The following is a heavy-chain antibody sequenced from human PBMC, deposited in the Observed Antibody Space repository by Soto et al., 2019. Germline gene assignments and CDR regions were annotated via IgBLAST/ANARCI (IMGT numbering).Heavy chain of an antibody. D-gene: IGHD5-12*01. CDR2: IYYSGST. J-gene: IGHJ4*02. CDR1: VGSISSYY. Sequence: ETLSLTGTVSVGSISSYYWSWIRQPPGKGLEWIGYIYYSGSTNYNPSLKSRVTISVDTSKNQFSLKLSSVTAADTAVYYCARSDGYNFGTDYWGQGTLVTVSS. CDR3: ARSDGYNFGTDY. V-gene: IGHV4-59*01.